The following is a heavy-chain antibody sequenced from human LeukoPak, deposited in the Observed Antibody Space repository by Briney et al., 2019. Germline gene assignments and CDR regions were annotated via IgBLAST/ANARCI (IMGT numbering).Heavy chain of an antibody. CDR1: GGSISSHY. Sequence: SETLSLTCVASGGSISSHYWSWIRQPPGRGLEWIGFIYFNGYTNYNPSLKTRVTISVDSSNNQFSLRLSRVTAADTAVYYCARSERRAQKDTYYNHYYYMDVWGKGTTVTVSS. J-gene: IGHJ6*03. V-gene: IGHV4-59*11. CDR2: IYFNGYT. D-gene: IGHD6-25*01. CDR3: ARSERRAQKDTYYNHYYYMDV.